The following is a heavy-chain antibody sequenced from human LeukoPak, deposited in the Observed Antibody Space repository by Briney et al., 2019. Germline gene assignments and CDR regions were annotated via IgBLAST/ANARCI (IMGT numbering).Heavy chain of an antibody. V-gene: IGHV4-59*08. CDR2: IYYSGST. D-gene: IGHD3-9*01. Sequence: SETLSLTCSVSGGSISGYYWSWIRQPPGRGLEWMGYIYYSGSTSYNPSLKSRVTMSVDTSKNQFSLILSSVTAADTAVYYCARHVTTGSSSAFDIWGQGTMSTVSS. CDR3: ARHVTTGSSSAFDI. J-gene: IGHJ3*02. CDR1: GGSISGYY.